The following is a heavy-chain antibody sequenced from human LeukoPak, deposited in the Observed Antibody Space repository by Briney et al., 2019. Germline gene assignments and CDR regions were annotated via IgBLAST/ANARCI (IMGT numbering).Heavy chain of an antibody. CDR3: AKGYSSPAPFYYYYMDV. Sequence: SETLSLTCTVSGGSISSYYWSWIRQPPGKGLEWIGYIYYSGSTNYNPSLKSRVTISVDTSKNQFSLKLSSVTAADTAVYYCAKGYSSPAPFYYYYMDVWGKGTTVTVSS. CDR1: GGSISSYY. V-gene: IGHV4-59*01. D-gene: IGHD6-13*01. CDR2: IYYSGST. J-gene: IGHJ6*03.